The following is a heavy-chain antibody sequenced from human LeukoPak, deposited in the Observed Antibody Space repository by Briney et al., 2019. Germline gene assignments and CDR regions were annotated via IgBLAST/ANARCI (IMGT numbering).Heavy chain of an antibody. CDR2: ISSSSSTI. D-gene: IGHD2-21*01. CDR1: GFTFSSYS. J-gene: IGHJ6*02. CDR3: AKARVVSADYYYYGMDV. V-gene: IGHV3-48*02. Sequence: GGSLRLSCAASGFTFSSYSMNWVRQAPGKGLEWVSYISSSSSTIYYADSVKGRFTISRDNAKNSLYLQMNSLRDEDTALYYCAKARVVSADYYYYGMDVWGQGTTVTVSS.